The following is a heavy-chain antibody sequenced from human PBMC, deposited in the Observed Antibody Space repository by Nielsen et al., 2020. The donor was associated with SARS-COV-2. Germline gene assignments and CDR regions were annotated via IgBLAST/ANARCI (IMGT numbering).Heavy chain of an antibody. CDR3: ANGGQQGIYYGMDV. D-gene: IGHD6-13*01. J-gene: IGHJ6*02. Sequence: GESLKISCAASGFTFSIYWIHWVRQAPGKGLVWVSRIKNDGSGTRYADSVEGRFTISRDNAKNSLYLQMNSLRAEDTALYYCANGGQQGIYYGMDVWGQGTTVTVSS. V-gene: IGHV3-74*01. CDR2: IKNDGSGT. CDR1: GFTFSIYW.